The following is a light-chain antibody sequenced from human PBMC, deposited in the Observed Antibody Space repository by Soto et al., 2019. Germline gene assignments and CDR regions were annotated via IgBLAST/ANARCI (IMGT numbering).Light chain of an antibody. CDR3: QQYHSYSLT. V-gene: IGKV1-5*03. CDR2: MAS. Sequence: DIQMTQSPSTLSASVGDRVTITCRASQSISSWLAWYQQKPGKAPKLLIYMASSLEGGVPSRFSGSGSGTDFTLTISSLQPDDFATYYCQQYHSYSLTFGGGTKVDIK. J-gene: IGKJ4*01. CDR1: QSISSW.